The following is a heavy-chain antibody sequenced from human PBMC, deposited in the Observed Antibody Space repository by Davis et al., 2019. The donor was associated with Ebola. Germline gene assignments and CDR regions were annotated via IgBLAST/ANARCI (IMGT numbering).Heavy chain of an antibody. D-gene: IGHD2-2*01. CDR2: ISYDGSNK. J-gene: IGHJ4*02. CDR1: GFTFSSYA. CDR3: ARDICSSNCVVGY. V-gene: IGHV3-30-3*01. Sequence: GESLKISCAASGFTFSSYAMHWVRQAPGKGLEWVAVISYDGSNKYYADSVKGRFTISRDNSKNTLYLQMNSLRAEDTAVYYCARDICSSNCVVGYWGQGTLVTVSS.